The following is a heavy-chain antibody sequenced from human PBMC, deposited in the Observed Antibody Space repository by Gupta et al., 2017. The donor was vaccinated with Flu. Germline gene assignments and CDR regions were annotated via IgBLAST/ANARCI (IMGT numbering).Heavy chain of an antibody. V-gene: IGHV3-33*01. CDR3: ARDHAITIFGVVENYFDY. Sequence: QVQLVESGGGVVQPGRSLRLSCAASGFTFSSYGMHWVRQAPGKGLEWVAVIWYDGSNKYYADSVKGRFTISRDNSKNTLYLQMNSLRAEDTAVYYCARDHAITIFGVVENYFDYWGQGTLVTVSS. CDR2: IWYDGSNK. J-gene: IGHJ4*02. CDR1: GFTFSSYG. D-gene: IGHD3-3*01.